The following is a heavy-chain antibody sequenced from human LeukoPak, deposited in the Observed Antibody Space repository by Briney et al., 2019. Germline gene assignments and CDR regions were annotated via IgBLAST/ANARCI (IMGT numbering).Heavy chain of an antibody. CDR2: IYYTGST. J-gene: IGHJ4*02. CDR3: ARAGYDSSGYSAYFDY. V-gene: IGHV4-39*07. Sequence: SETLSLTCSVAGGSISTSDFYWGWIRQTPGKGLEWIASIYYTGSTYYRPSLRSRVTMSVDTSKNQFSLKLSSVTAADTAVYYCARAGYDSSGYSAYFDYWGQGTLVTVSS. D-gene: IGHD3-22*01. CDR1: GGSISTSDFY.